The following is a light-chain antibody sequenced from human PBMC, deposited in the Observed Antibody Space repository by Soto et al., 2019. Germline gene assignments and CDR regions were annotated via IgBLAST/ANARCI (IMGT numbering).Light chain of an antibody. CDR2: DVS. Sequence: EIVLTQSPATLSLSPGERATLSCRASQSVSSYLAWYQQKPGQAPRLLFYDVSNRATGIPARFSGSGSGTDLTLTISSLEPEDSAVYYCQQRSIWPHTFGQGTKLEIK. CDR3: QQRSIWPHT. V-gene: IGKV3-11*01. CDR1: QSVSSY. J-gene: IGKJ2*01.